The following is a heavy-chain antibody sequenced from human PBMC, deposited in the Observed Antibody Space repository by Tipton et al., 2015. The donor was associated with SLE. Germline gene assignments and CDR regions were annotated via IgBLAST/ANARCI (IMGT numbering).Heavy chain of an antibody. V-gene: IGHV4-59*08. CDR1: GGSIRSNY. J-gene: IGHJ6*02. Sequence: TLSLTCTVSGGSIRSNYWIWIRQPPGKGLEWIGYIHSSGSTNYNHSLKSRVTISIDMSKNQFSLKVPSVTAADTAVYYCGRGATTWRGAIYGMDVWGQGTTVNVSS. CDR2: IHSSGST. CDR3: GRGATTWRGAIYGMDV. D-gene: IGHD1-1*01.